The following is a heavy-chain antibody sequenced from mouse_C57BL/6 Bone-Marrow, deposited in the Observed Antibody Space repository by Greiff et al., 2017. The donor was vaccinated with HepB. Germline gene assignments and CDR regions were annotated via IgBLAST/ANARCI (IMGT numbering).Heavy chain of an antibody. CDR1: GFTFSSYG. D-gene: IGHD2-4*01. J-gene: IGHJ3*01. Sequence: DVMLVESGGDLVKPGGSLKLSCAASGFTFSSYGMYWVRQTPEKRLEWVATISSGGSYTYYPDSVKGRFTISRDNAKNTLYLQMSSLKSEETAMYYCARVWGLRAYWGQGTLVTVSA. V-gene: IGHV5-6*02. CDR2: ISSGGSYT. CDR3: ARVWGLRAY.